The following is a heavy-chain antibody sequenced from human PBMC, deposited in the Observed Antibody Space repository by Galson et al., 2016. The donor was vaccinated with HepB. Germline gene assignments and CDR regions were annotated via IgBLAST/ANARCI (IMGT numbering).Heavy chain of an antibody. CDR2: IYYGGTT. V-gene: IGHV4-39*07. J-gene: IGHJ6*02. D-gene: IGHD3-3*01. CDR1: GGSISSSSLY. Sequence: SETLSLTCSVSGGSISSSSLYWSWIRQSPGKGLEWIGTIYYGGTTYYNPSLNSRVTISLDMSKNQFSLDLNSVTAADAAVYYCAGRITIFGVVGGSWGMDVWGQGATVTVS. CDR3: AGRITIFGVVGGSWGMDV.